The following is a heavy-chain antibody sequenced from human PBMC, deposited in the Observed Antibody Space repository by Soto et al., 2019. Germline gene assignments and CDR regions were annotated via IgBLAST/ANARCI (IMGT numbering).Heavy chain of an antibody. CDR3: ARDQLGYCSGGSCHRIDY. J-gene: IGHJ4*02. D-gene: IGHD2-15*01. CDR1: GFTFSSYG. V-gene: IGHV3-33*01. CDR2: IWYDGSNK. Sequence: QVQLVESGGGVVQPGRSLRLSCAASGFTFSSYGMHWVRQAPGKGLAWVAVIWYDGSNKYYADSVKGRFTISRDNSKNTLYLQMNSLRAEDTAVYYCARDQLGYCSGGSCHRIDYWGQGTLVTVSS.